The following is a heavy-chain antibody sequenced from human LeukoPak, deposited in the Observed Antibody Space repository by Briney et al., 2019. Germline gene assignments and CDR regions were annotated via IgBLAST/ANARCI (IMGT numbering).Heavy chain of an antibody. Sequence: GGSLRLSCAAAGFTFDDYAMHWVRQAPGKGLEWVSGISWNSGSIGYADSVKGRFPISRDNAKNSLYLQMNSLRAEDTALYYCAKDTRAGIAAADHFDYWGQGTLVTVSS. CDR3: AKDTRAGIAAADHFDY. CDR1: GFTFDDYA. CDR2: ISWNSGSI. J-gene: IGHJ4*02. D-gene: IGHD6-13*01. V-gene: IGHV3-9*01.